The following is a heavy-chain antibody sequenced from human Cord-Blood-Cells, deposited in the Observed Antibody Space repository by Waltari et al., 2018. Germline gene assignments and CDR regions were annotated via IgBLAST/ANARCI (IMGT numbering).Heavy chain of an antibody. V-gene: IGHV3-48*02. CDR1: GFTFSSYS. CDR2: ISRSSSTI. CDR3: ARVLTLSSAYYFDY. D-gene: IGHD3-9*01. Sequence: EVQLVESGGGLVQPGGSLRLSCAASGFTFSSYSMNWVRQAPGKGLEWVSYISRSSSTIYYADSVKGRFTISRDNAKNSLYLQMNSLRDEDTAVYYCARVLTLSSAYYFDYWGQGTLVTVSS. J-gene: IGHJ4*02.